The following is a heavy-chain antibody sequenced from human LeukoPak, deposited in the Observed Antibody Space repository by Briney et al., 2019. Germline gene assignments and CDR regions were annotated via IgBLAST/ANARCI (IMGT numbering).Heavy chain of an antibody. CDR2: IYPGDSDT. V-gene: IGHV5-51*01. D-gene: IGHD3-22*01. CDR3: VRDISGYYPPYYFDF. Sequence: LGESLKISGKGSGYSFTSYWIGWVRQMPGKGLEWMGIIYPGDSDTRYSPSFQGQVTISADKSTTTAYLQWSSLKASDTAIYYCVRDISGYYPPYYFDFWGQGTQVTVSS. J-gene: IGHJ4*02. CDR1: GYSFTSYW.